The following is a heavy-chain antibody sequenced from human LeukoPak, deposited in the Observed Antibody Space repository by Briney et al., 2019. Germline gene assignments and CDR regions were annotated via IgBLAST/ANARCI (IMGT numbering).Heavy chain of an antibody. J-gene: IGHJ4*02. V-gene: IGHV3-23*01. D-gene: IGHD2-15*01. Sequence: PGGSVRLSCAASGFSLSSYAMSWFRQAPGKGLEWVSAISSSDDGTYHAGSVRGRFTISRDSSKNTLYLQMNNLRTEDAAIYYCAKAPVTSCRGAFCYPLDSWGQGTLVTVSS. CDR3: AKAPVTSCRGAFCYPLDS. CDR2: ISSSDDGT. CDR1: GFSLSSYA.